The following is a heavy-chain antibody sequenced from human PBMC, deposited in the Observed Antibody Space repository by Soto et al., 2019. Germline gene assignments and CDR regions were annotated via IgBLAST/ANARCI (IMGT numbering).Heavy chain of an antibody. Sequence: ASVKVSCKASGYTFTSYAMHWVRQAPGQRLEWMGWINAGNGNTKYSQRFQGRVTITRDTSASTAYMELSSLRSEDTAVYYCARMTWGIAVAGTAPFGYWGQGTLVPSTQ. J-gene: IGHJ4*02. D-gene: IGHD6-19*01. CDR2: INAGNGNT. CDR3: ARMTWGIAVAGTAPFGY. CDR1: GYTFTSYA. V-gene: IGHV1-3*01.